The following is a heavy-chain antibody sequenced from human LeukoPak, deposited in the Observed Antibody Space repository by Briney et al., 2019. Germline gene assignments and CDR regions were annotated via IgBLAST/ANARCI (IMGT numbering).Heavy chain of an antibody. D-gene: IGHD2-2*01. V-gene: IGHV4-59*01. CDR1: GGSISSYY. Sequence: PSETLSLTCTVSGGSISSYYWSWIRQPPGKGLEWIGYIYYSGSTNYNPSLKSRVTISVDTSKNQFSLKLSSVAAADTAVYYCARVGSSTNGEIDYWGQGTLVTVSS. J-gene: IGHJ4*02. CDR3: ARVGSSTNGEIDY. CDR2: IYYSGST.